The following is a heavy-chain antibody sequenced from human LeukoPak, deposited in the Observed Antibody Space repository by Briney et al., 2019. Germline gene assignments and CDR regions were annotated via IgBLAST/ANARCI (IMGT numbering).Heavy chain of an antibody. CDR2: ISSSSSYI. CDR1: GFTFSSYS. Sequence: GGSLRLSCAASGFTFSSYSMNWVRQAPGKGLEWVSSISSSSSYIYYADSVKGRFTISRDDAKNSLYLQMNSLRAEDTAVYYCARRIVGAKYCFDYWGQGTLVTVSS. J-gene: IGHJ4*02. CDR3: ARRIVGAKYCFDY. V-gene: IGHV3-21*01. D-gene: IGHD1-26*01.